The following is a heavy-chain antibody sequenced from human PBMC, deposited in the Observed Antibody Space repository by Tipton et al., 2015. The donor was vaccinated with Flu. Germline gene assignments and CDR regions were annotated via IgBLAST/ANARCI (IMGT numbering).Heavy chain of an antibody. D-gene: IGHD3-22*01. CDR3: ARVSPRRVTAIVVVMLPEGYFDY. J-gene: IGHJ4*02. Sequence: TLSLTRSVSGGSFSGYYWTWIRQPPGKGLEWIGEINHSGSTHYNSSLKSRVTMSVDSSKNQFSLHLSSVTAADTAVYYCARVSPRRVTAIVVVMLPEGYFDYWGQGTLAIVSS. CDR2: INHSGST. CDR1: GGSFSGYY. V-gene: IGHV4-34*01.